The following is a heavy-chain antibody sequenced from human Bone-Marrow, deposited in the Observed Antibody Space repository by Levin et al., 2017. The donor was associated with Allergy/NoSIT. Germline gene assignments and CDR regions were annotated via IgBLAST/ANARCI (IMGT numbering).Heavy chain of an antibody. CDR2: ISSSGSTP. Sequence: GGSLRLSCTTSGFTFSDYYMTWIRQAPGKGLEWIAYISSSGSTPFYADSVKGGFTISRDNAQDSLYLQMNSLGAEDTAVYYCARVDSTSWFDSWGQGTLVTVSS. CDR3: ARVDSTSWFDS. J-gene: IGHJ5*01. CDR1: GFTFSDYY. V-gene: IGHV3-11*01. D-gene: IGHD2-2*01.